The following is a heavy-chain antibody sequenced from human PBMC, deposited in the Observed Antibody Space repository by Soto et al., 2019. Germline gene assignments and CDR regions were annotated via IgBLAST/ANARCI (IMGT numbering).Heavy chain of an antibody. CDR3: ARLSLLFTYYYDSSGYPYYFDY. CDR1: GYSISSGYY. Sequence: SETLSLTCAVSGYSISSGYYWGWIRQPPGKGLEWIGGTYHSGSTYYNPSLKSRVTISVDTSKNQFSLKLSSVTAADTAVYYCARLSLLFTYYYDSSGYPYYFDYWGQGTLVTVSS. V-gene: IGHV4-38-2*01. CDR2: TYHSGST. J-gene: IGHJ4*02. D-gene: IGHD3-22*01.